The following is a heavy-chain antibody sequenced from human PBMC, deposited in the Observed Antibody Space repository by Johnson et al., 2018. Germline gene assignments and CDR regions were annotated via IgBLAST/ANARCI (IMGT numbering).Heavy chain of an antibody. V-gene: IGHV3-66*02. Sequence: VQLLESGGGLVQPGGSLKLSCAASGFSVSGDYMNWVRQAPGKGLEWVSVIYSEGSTHYVDSVKGRFTVSRDISKNTLYLQMSSLRVEATAVDFCARTTRGAFDLWGQGTTVTVSS. CDR3: ARTTRGAFDL. D-gene: IGHD4-17*01. J-gene: IGHJ3*01. CDR1: GFSVSGDY. CDR2: IYSEGST.